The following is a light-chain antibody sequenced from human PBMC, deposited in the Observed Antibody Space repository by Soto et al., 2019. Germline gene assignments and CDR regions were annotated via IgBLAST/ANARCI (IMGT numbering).Light chain of an antibody. CDR1: QDVRSY. CDR2: DAS. V-gene: IGKV1-33*01. J-gene: IGKJ4*01. Sequence: DIQMTQSPSSLSASVGARVTITCQASQDVRSYLNWYQQKPGKAPKLLIYDASNLETGVPPRFSGAGSGTDFTFTISSLQPEDIATYYCQQYDNRLTFGGGTKVDIK. CDR3: QQYDNRLT.